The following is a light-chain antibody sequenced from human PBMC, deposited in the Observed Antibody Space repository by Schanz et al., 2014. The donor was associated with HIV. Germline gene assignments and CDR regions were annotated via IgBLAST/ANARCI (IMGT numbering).Light chain of an antibody. J-gene: IGKJ4*01. CDR3: QQRISWPAT. CDR1: QSVSSY. CDR2: ATS. V-gene: IGKV3-11*01. Sequence: EIVLTQSPATLSLSPGERATLSCRASQSVSSYLAWYQQKPGQAPRLLIYATSQRATGIPARFSGSGSGTDFTLTISSLEPEDFAVYYCQQRISWPATFGGGTTVDIK.